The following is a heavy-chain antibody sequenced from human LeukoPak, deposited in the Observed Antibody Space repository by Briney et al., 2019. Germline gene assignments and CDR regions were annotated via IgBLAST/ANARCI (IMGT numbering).Heavy chain of an antibody. Sequence: GGSLRLSCAACGLTFSGSSMHWVGQASGKGVAWVGRIGNKANNYASAYAASVNGRFTISRDDSKNTAYLQMNSLKTEDTAVYYCTRLGVGATGMDVWGQGTTVTVSS. CDR3: TRLGVGATGMDV. CDR1: GLTFSGSS. V-gene: IGHV3-73*01. J-gene: IGHJ6*02. CDR2: IGNKANNYAS. D-gene: IGHD1-26*01.